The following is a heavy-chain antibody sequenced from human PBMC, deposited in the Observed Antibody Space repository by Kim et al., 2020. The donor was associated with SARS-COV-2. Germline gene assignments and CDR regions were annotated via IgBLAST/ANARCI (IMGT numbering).Heavy chain of an antibody. V-gene: IGHV3-48*02. CDR2: ISSSTITI. D-gene: IGHD6-13*01. CDR3: ARVLGTAAADY. Sequence: GGSLRLSCATSGFTLTSYSMNWVRQAPGKGLEWISYISSSTITIYYADSVKGRFTMSRDTATSSLYLQMDSLRDGDTAIYHCARVLGTAAADYWGQGTQVVVSS. CDR1: GFTLTSYS. J-gene: IGHJ4*02.